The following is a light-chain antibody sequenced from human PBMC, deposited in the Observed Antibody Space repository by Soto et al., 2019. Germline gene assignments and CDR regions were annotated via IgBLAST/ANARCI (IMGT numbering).Light chain of an antibody. CDR3: QQYGSSIT. V-gene: IGKV3-15*01. CDR1: QSVSSN. J-gene: IGKJ5*01. Sequence: EIVMTQSPATLSVSPGERATLSCRASQSVSSNLAWYQQKPGQAPRLLIYGASTRATGIPDRFSGSGSGTEFTLSISRLEPEDFAVDYCQQYGSSITFGQGTRLEIK. CDR2: GAS.